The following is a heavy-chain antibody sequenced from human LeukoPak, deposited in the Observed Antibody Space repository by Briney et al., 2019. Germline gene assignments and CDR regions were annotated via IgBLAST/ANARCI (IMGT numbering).Heavy chain of an antibody. D-gene: IGHD3-22*01. V-gene: IGHV1-24*01. CDR2: FDPEDGET. Sequence: ASVKVSCKVSGYTLTELSMHWVRQAPGKGLEWMGGFDPEDGETIYAQRFQGRVTITADESTSTAYMELSSLRSEDTAVYYCARGYYYDSSGYYDIDYWGQGTLVTVSS. J-gene: IGHJ4*02. CDR1: GYTLTELS. CDR3: ARGYYYDSSGYYDIDY.